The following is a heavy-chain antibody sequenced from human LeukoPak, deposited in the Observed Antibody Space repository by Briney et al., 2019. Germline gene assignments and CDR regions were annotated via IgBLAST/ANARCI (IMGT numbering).Heavy chain of an antibody. CDR2: ISSSSSTI. J-gene: IGHJ6*02. CDR1: GFTFSSYS. V-gene: IGHV3-48*02. D-gene: IGHD3-10*01. Sequence: GGSLRLSCATSGFTFSSYSMNWVRQAPGKGLEWVSYISSSSSTIYYADSVKGRFTISRDNAKNSLYLQMNSLRDEDTAVYYCARDITMARGIIGYYYGMDVWGQGTTVTVSS. CDR3: ARDITMARGIIGYYYGMDV.